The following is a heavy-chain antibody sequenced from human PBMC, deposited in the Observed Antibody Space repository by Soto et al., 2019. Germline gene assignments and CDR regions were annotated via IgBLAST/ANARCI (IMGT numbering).Heavy chain of an antibody. CDR1: GGSVSSGSYY. CDR3: ASGIAVSGYLHYYYYGMDV. Sequence: PSETLSLTCTVSGGSVSSGSYYWSWIRQPLGKGLEWIGYIYYSGSTNYNPSLKSRVTISVDTSKNQFSLKLSSVTDADTAVYYCASGIAVSGYLHYYYYGMDVWGQGTTVIVSS. CDR2: IYYSGST. D-gene: IGHD6-19*01. J-gene: IGHJ6*02. V-gene: IGHV4-61*01.